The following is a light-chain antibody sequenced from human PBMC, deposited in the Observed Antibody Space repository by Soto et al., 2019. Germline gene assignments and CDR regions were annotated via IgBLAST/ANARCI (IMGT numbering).Light chain of an antibody. CDR2: CAS. CDR3: QQYNNWPPIT. Sequence: EIVMTQSPATLSVSPGERATLSCRASQSVSSNLAWYQQKPGQAPRLLIYCASTRTTAIPAGFCGSRSGTEFTLTIISLQYEDFAVYYCQQYNNWPPITFGQGTRLEIK. V-gene: IGKV3-15*01. J-gene: IGKJ5*01. CDR1: QSVSSN.